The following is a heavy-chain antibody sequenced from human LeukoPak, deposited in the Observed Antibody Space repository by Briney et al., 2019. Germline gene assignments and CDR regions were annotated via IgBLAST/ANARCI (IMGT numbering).Heavy chain of an antibody. Sequence: GGSLRLSCAASGFTYSNDAMSWVRQAPGKGLEWVSSITGSGGSTYYADSVKGRFTISRDNSKNTLYLQMSSLRAEDTAVYYCAKDKGDFWSGHHYWGQGTLVTVSS. J-gene: IGHJ4*02. CDR2: ITGSGGST. D-gene: IGHD3-3*01. CDR1: GFTYSNDA. CDR3: AKDKGDFWSGHHY. V-gene: IGHV3-23*01.